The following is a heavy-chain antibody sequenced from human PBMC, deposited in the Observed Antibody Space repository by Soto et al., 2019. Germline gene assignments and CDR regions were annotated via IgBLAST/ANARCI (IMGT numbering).Heavy chain of an antibody. J-gene: IGHJ4*02. CDR2: IYYNGIT. D-gene: IGHD2-21*02. Sequence: SETLSLTCTVSGGSINSGGYYWSWIRQLSGKGLEWIGYIYYNGITNYNPSLRSRLTMSVDTSKNHFSLSLSSVTAAETAVYYWARDWYGGDYSLDFWGQGTMPTVYS. CDR3: ARDWYGGDYSLDF. CDR1: GGSINSGGYY. V-gene: IGHV4-31*03.